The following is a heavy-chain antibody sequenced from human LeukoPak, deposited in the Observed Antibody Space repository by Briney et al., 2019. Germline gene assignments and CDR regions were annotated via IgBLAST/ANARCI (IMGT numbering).Heavy chain of an antibody. J-gene: IGHJ4*02. CDR2: ISGSGAGT. D-gene: IGHD3-3*01. CDR1: GFTFSSYA. Sequence: AGGSLRLSCAASGFTFSSYAMSWVRQAPGKGLEWVSSISGSGAGTNYADSVKGRFTISRDNSKNTLYVQMNGLRAEDTAVYYCARTLAYDFWSGYWYYWGQGTLLTVSS. CDR3: ARTLAYDFWSGYWYY. V-gene: IGHV3-23*01.